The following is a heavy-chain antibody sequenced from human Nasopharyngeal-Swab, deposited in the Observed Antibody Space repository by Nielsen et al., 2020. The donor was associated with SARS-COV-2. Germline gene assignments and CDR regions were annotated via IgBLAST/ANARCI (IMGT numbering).Heavy chain of an antibody. CDR2: ISGSGGST. D-gene: IGHD3-9*01. J-gene: IGHJ4*02. V-gene: IGHV3-23*01. CDR1: GFTVSSNY. CDR3: AAPTGY. Sequence: GESLKISCAASGFTVSSNYMSWVRQAPGKGLEWVSAISGSGGSTYYADSVKGRFTISRDNSKNTLYLQMNSLRAEDTAVYYCAAPTGYWGQGTLVTVSS.